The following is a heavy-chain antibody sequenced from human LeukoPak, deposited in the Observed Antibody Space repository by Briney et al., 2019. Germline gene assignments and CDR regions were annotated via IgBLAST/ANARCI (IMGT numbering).Heavy chain of an antibody. CDR1: GFTFSSYE. V-gene: IGHV3-48*03. CDR2: ISSSGSTI. D-gene: IGHD3-16*02. J-gene: IGHJ4*02. CDR3: AKDISRTFGGVIVTPYFDY. Sequence: GGSLRLSCAASGFTFSSYEMNWVRQAPGKGLEWVSYISSSGSTIYYADSVKGRFTISRDNSRNTLYLQMNSLRAEDTAVYYCAKDISRTFGGVIVTPYFDYWGQGTLVTVSS.